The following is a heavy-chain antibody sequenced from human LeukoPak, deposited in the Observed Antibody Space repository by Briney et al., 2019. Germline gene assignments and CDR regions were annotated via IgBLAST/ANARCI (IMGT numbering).Heavy chain of an antibody. CDR2: ISGSGGST. J-gene: IGHJ4*02. CDR3: AKESGRYYGSGFCDY. D-gene: IGHD3-10*01. CDR1: GFTFSSYA. Sequence: PGGSLRLSCAASGFTFSSYAMSWVRQAPGKGLEWVSAISGSGGSTYYADSVKGRFTISRDNSKNTLYLQVNSLRAEDAAVYYCAKESGRYYGSGFCDYWGQGTLVTVYS. V-gene: IGHV3-23*01.